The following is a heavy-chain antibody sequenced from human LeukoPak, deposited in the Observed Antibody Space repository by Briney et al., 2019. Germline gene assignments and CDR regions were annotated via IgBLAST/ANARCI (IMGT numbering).Heavy chain of an antibody. CDR3: AREHDWGVDY. D-gene: IGHD7-27*01. CDR1: GFNFTDHY. CDR2: NNGKRGDT. Sequence: GASVKVFFKASGFNFTDHYMHWVRQAPGQRLEWMGWNNGKRGDTNYAQNYQDRVTMTRDTSTSTVYMELSRLTVDDTAVYYCAREHDWGVDYWGQGTLVTVSS. V-gene: IGHV1-2*02. J-gene: IGHJ4*02.